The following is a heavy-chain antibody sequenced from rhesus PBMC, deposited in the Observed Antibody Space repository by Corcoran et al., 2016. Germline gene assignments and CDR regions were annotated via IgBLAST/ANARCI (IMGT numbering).Heavy chain of an antibody. CDR3: ARAYWYFDL. Sequence: QVQLQESGPGLGKPSETLSLTCAVSGGSFSGYYWGWIRQPPGKGLEWIGYISGSSGSTDYNPSLKSRVTISTDTSKNQFSLKLSSVTAADTAVYYCARAYWYFDLWGPGTPITISS. CDR2: ISGSSGST. J-gene: IGHJ2*01. V-gene: IGHV4-165*01. CDR1: GGSFSGYY.